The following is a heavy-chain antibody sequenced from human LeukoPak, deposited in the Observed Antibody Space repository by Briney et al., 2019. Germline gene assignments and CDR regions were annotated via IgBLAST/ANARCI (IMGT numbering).Heavy chain of an antibody. CDR2: IKQDGSEK. CDR1: GFRFNTYW. CDR3: ARGFPPGGVFGVVIETGHAFDI. Sequence: GGSLRLSCAASGFRFNTYWMSWVRQAPGKGLEWVANIKQDGSEKYYVDSVKGRFTISRDNAKNSLYLQMNSLRAEDTAVYYCARGFPPGGVFGVVIETGHAFDIWGQGTMVTVSS. D-gene: IGHD3-3*01. V-gene: IGHV3-7*01. J-gene: IGHJ3*02.